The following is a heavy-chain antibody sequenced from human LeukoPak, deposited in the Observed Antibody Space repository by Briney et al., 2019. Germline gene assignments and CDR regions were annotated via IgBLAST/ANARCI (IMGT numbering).Heavy chain of an antibody. CDR2: INHSGST. D-gene: IGHD3-22*01. V-gene: IGHV4-34*01. J-gene: IGHJ4*02. Sequence: SETLSLTCTVSGGSISGYYWSWIRQPPGRGLEWIGEINHSGSTNYNPSLKSRVTISVDTSKNQSSLKLSSVTAADTAVYYCAMSITMIIVIIKRPPTIDYWGQGTLVTVSS. CDR1: GGSISGYY. CDR3: AMSITMIIVIIKRPPTIDY.